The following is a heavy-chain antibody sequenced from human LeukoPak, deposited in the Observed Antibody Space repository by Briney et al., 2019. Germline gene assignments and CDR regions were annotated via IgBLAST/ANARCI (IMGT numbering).Heavy chain of an antibody. J-gene: IGHJ4*02. V-gene: IGHV4-61*02. D-gene: IGHD6-19*01. CDR2: IYTSGST. CDR3: ARGLREQWLVNGPFDY. Sequence: SQTLSLTCTVSGGSISSGSYYWSWIRQPAGKGLEWIGRIYTSGSTNYNPSLKSRVTISVDTSKNQFSLKLSSVTAADTAVYYCARGLREQWLVNGPFDYWGQGTLVIVSS. CDR1: GGSISSGSYY.